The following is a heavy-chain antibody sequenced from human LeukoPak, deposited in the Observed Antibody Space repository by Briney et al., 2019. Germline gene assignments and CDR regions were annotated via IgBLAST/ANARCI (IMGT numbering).Heavy chain of an antibody. D-gene: IGHD3-22*01. V-gene: IGHV3-30*03. J-gene: IGHJ4*02. CDR3: ARDSAIRRITMIHDY. CDR2: VSFDGSYK. Sequence: GGSLRLSCAASRFTFTTYAFHWVRQAPGKGLEWVAVVSFDGSYKYYGDSVKGRFTISRDNSKNTLSLQMNSLRTEDTAVYYCARDSAIRRITMIHDYWGQGTLVTVSS. CDR1: RFTFTTYA.